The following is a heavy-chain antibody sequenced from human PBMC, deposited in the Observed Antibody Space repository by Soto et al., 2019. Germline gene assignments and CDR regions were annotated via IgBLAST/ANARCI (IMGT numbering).Heavy chain of an antibody. Sequence: GGSLRLSCAASGFTFTSYVMSWVRQAPGKGLEWVSTISGGGETTQYAESVEGRFTIARDNAQNTLYLQMNSLTADDTAVYYCAKKSPVYPPFDCWGQETLVTVSS. J-gene: IGHJ4*02. D-gene: IGHD3-16*02. CDR3: AKKSPVYPPFDC. V-gene: IGHV3-23*01. CDR2: ISGGGETT. CDR1: GFTFTSYV.